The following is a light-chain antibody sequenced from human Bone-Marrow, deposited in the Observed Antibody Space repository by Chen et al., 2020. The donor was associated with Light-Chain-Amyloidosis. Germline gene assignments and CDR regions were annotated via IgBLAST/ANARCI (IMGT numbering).Light chain of an antibody. CDR2: EDD. Sequence: NFMLSQPHPVSESPGKTVSISCTRSSGSIATNYVQWYQQRPGSSPTTVIYEDDQRPSGVPDRFSGSIDRSSNSASLTISGLKTEDEADYYCQSYQGSSQGVFGGGTKLTVL. J-gene: IGLJ3*02. CDR1: SGSIATNY. CDR3: QSYQGSSQGV. V-gene: IGLV6-57*01.